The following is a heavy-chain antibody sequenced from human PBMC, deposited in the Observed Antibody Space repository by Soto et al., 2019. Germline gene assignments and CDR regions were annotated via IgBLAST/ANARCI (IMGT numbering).Heavy chain of an antibody. CDR3: AKDHYGDYYYYGMDV. D-gene: IGHD4-17*01. Sequence: EVQLVESGGGLVQPGGSLRLSCAASGFTFSGYAMSWVRQAPGKGLEWVSTISGSGGSTYYADSVKGRFTISRDTSKNTLSLQMNSLRAEDTAVYYCAKDHYGDYYYYGMDVWGQGTTVTVSS. V-gene: IGHV3-23*04. CDR1: GFTFSGYA. CDR2: ISGSGGST. J-gene: IGHJ6*02.